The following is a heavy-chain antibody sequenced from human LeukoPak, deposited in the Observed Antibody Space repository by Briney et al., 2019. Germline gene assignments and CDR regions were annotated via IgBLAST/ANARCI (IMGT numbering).Heavy chain of an antibody. Sequence: PGGSLRLSCAASGFTFSSYWMSWVRQAPGKGLEWVANIRQYGSEKYYVDSVKGRFTISRDNAKNSLYLQMNSLRAEDTAVYYCARDRDRYYADYWGQGTLVTVSS. CDR1: GFTFSSYW. CDR2: IRQYGSEK. D-gene: IGHD3-3*01. V-gene: IGHV3-7*01. J-gene: IGHJ4*02. CDR3: ARDRDRYYADY.